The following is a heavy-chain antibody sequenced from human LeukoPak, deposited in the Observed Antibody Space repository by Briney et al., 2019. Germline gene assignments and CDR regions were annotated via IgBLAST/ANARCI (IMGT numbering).Heavy chain of an antibody. J-gene: IGHJ6*02. V-gene: IGHV4-59*02. D-gene: IGHD5-24*01. CDR2: IYYRGNT. Sequence: SETLSLTCTVSGDSVSIYYWSWIRQPPGKGLEWIGYIYYRGNTNYNPSLKSRVTMSVDTSKNQFSLKVSSVTAADTAVYYCARLQIYYGMDVWGQGTTVTVYS. CDR1: GDSVSIYY. CDR3: ARLQIYYGMDV.